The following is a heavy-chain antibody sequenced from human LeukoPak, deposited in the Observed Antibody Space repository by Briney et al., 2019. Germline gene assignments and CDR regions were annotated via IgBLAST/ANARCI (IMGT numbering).Heavy chain of an antibody. Sequence: GGFLRLSCAASGFIFSSYWMSWVRQAPGKGLEWVANIKQDGSDKYYVDSVKGRFTISRDNAKNSLYLQMNSLRAEDTAVYYCAELGITMIGGVWGKGTTVTISS. J-gene: IGHJ6*04. D-gene: IGHD3-10*02. CDR3: AELGITMIGGV. CDR2: IKQDGSDK. V-gene: IGHV3-7*01. CDR1: GFIFSSYW.